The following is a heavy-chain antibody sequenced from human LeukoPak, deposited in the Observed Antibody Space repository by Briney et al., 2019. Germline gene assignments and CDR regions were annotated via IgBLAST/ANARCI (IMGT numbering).Heavy chain of an antibody. CDR3: ARAVYYYGSGSPDYYYGMDV. Sequence: SVKVSCKASGGTFSSYAISWVRQAPGQGLEWMGGIIPIFGTANYAQKFQGRVTITADESTSTAYMELGSLRSEDTAVYYCARAVYYYGSGSPDYYYGMDVWGKGTTVTVSS. D-gene: IGHD3-10*01. CDR1: GGTFSSYA. J-gene: IGHJ6*04. CDR2: IIPIFGTA. V-gene: IGHV1-69*13.